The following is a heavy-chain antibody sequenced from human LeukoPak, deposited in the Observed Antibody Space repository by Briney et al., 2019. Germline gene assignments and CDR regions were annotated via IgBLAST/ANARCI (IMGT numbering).Heavy chain of an antibody. D-gene: IGHD2-15*01. J-gene: IGHJ4*02. V-gene: IGHV1-69*01. Sequence: SVKVSCKASGGTFSSYAISWVRQAPGQGLERMGGIIPIFGTANYAQKFQGRVTITADESTSTAYMELSSLRSEDTAVYYCARVDQLGYCSGGSCPTYFDYWGQGTLVTVSS. CDR2: IIPIFGTA. CDR3: ARVDQLGYCSGGSCPTYFDY. CDR1: GGTFSSYA.